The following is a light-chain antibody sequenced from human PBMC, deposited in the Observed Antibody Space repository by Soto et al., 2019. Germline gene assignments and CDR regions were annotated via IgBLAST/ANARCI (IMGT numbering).Light chain of an antibody. Sequence: QSVLTQPASVSGSPGQSIAISCTGSSSDVGGYNYVSWYQQHSGKAPKLMIYDVSNLPSGVSDRFSGSKSGNTASLTISGLQAEDEAEYYCSSYPSSSTVIFGGGTKLTVL. V-gene: IGLV2-14*01. J-gene: IGLJ2*01. CDR1: SSDVGGYNY. CDR2: DVS. CDR3: SSYPSSSTVI.